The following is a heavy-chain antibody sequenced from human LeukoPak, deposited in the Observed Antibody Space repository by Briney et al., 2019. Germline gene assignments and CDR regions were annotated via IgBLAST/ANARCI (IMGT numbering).Heavy chain of an antibody. CDR2: ISGSGGST. CDR3: AKSNTYYYDSSGFSDY. CDR1: GFTFSSYG. Sequence: PGGSLRLSCAASGFTFSSYGMSWVRQAPGKGLEWVSAISGSGGSTYYADSVKGRFTISRDNSKNTLYLQMNSLRAEDTAVYYCAKSNTYYYDSSGFSDYWGQGTLVTVSS. V-gene: IGHV3-23*01. J-gene: IGHJ4*02. D-gene: IGHD3-22*01.